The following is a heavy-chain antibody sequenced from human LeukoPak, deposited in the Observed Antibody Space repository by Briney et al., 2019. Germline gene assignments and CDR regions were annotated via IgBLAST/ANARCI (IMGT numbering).Heavy chain of an antibody. J-gene: IGHJ6*03. CDR2: INYSGTA. CDR1: GGSINSFF. Sequence: SETLSLTCSVSGGSINSFFWSWIRQSPGKALELIGYINYSGTANYKPSLKSRVTISLDTSTNQVSLRLTSVTGADTAVYYCARVPYSDRIEFYYMDVWDKGTTVTVSS. D-gene: IGHD6-13*01. V-gene: IGHV4-59*01. CDR3: ARVPYSDRIEFYYMDV.